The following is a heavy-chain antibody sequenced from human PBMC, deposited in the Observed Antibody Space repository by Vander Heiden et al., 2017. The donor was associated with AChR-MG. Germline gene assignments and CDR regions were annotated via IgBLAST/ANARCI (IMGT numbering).Heavy chain of an antibody. CDR1: GFTVSRSH. D-gene: IGHD3-10*01. CDR3: ARPGTSGTYFDY. Sequence: EVQVVESGGGLVQPGGSLRLSCAASGFTVSRSHMSWVRQTPGKGLEWVSIIYSGGGTYYAGSVQGRFTISRDNPKNTLYLQMKNLRDEDTAVYYSARPGTSGTYFDYWGQGTLVTVSS. CDR2: IYSGGGT. V-gene: IGHV3-66*04. J-gene: IGHJ4*02.